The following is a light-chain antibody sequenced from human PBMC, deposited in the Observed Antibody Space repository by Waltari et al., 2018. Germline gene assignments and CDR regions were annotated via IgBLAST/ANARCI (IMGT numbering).Light chain of an antibody. CDR3: ASWDDSLCVLL. V-gene: IGLV1-47*01. CDR2: TNT. J-gene: IGLJ2*01. Sequence: QSVLTLPPSASGTPGQRVTISCSGSRTNIGSNYVYWYQQLSGMAPKLCILTNTRRPSGVPDRFSGSKSGTSASLAISGVRSEDEGDYYCASWDDSLCVLLIGGGNKLTVL. CDR1: RTNIGSNY.